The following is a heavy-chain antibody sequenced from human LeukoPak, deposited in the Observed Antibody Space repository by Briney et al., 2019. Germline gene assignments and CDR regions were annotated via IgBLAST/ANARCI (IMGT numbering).Heavy chain of an antibody. J-gene: IGHJ4*02. V-gene: IGHV4-61*02. D-gene: IGHD1-26*01. CDR1: GGSISSGSNY. CDR2: IYTSGST. CDR3: ARDPSGSYSSEAWYDY. Sequence: SETLSLTCTVSGGSISSGSNYWSWIRQPAGKGLEWVGRIYTSGSTNYNPSLKSRVTISVDTSKNQFSLKLSSVTAADTAVYYCARDPSGSYSSEAWYDYRGQGTLVTVSS.